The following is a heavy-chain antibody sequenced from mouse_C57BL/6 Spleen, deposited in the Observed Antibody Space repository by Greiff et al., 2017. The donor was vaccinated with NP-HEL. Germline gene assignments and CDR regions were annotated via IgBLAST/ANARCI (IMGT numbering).Heavy chain of an antibody. V-gene: IGHV3-6*01. D-gene: IGHD2-12*01. Sequence: VQLKESGPGLVKPSQSLSLTCSVTGYSITSGYYWNWIRQFPGNKLEWMGYISYDGSNNYNPSLKNRISITRDTSKNQFFLKLNSVTTEDTATYYCARDHDHYAMDYWGQGTSVTVSS. J-gene: IGHJ4*01. CDR1: GYSITSGYY. CDR2: ISYDGSN. CDR3: ARDHDHYAMDY.